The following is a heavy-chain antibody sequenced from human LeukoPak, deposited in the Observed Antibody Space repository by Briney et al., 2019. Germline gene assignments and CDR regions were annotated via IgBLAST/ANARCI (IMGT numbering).Heavy chain of an antibody. J-gene: IGHJ5*02. CDR2: FYYSGST. CDR1: GYSISSGYY. V-gene: IGHV4-38-2*01. CDR3: ARRYTIFGVARHGFDP. D-gene: IGHD3-3*01. Sequence: PSETLSLTCAVSGYSISSGYYWGWIRQPPGKGLEWIGSFYYSGSTYYNPSLESRVTISVDTSKNQFSLKLSSVTAADTAVYYCARRYTIFGVARHGFDPWGQGTLVTVCS.